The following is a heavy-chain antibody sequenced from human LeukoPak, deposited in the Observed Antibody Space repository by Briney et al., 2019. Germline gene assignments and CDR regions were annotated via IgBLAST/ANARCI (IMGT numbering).Heavy chain of an antibody. CDR1: GFTFSSYA. V-gene: IGHV3-23*01. CDR3: AKVVQQLVRRTNFDY. J-gene: IGHJ4*02. D-gene: IGHD6-13*01. Sequence: GFLRLSCAASGFTFSSYAMSWVRQAPGKGLEWVSAISGSGGSTYYADSVKGRFTISRDNSKNTLYLQMNSLRAEDTAVYYCAKVVQQLVRRTNFDYWGQGTLVTVSS. CDR2: ISGSGGST.